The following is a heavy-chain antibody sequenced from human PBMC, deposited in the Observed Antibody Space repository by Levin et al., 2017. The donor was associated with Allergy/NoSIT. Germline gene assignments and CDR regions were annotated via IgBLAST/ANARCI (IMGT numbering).Heavy chain of an antibody. Sequence: GGSLRLSCAASGFTFISYAIHWVRQAPGKGLEWVAVISYDGSNKYYADSVKGRFTISRDNSKNTLFLQMNSMRPDDTAVYYCARGDDCSSTSCYLGRQDYYYYYMDVWGKGTTVTVSS. V-gene: IGHV3-30-3*01. J-gene: IGHJ6*03. CDR2: ISYDGSNK. CDR1: GFTFISYA. D-gene: IGHD2-2*01. CDR3: ARGDDCSSTSCYLGRQDYYYYYMDV.